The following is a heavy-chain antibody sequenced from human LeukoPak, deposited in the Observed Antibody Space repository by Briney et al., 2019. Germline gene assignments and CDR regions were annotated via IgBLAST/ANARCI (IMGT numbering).Heavy chain of an antibody. Sequence: PSETLSLTCTVSGGSISSGSYYWSWIRQPAGKGLEWIGRFYISGSTHYNPSLKSRVTISVDTSKNQFSLKLSSVTAADTAVYYCARTAGSWYQPRHDAFDIWGQGTMVTVSS. J-gene: IGHJ3*02. CDR3: ARTAGSWYQPRHDAFDI. V-gene: IGHV4-61*02. D-gene: IGHD6-13*01. CDR1: GGSISSGSYY. CDR2: FYISGST.